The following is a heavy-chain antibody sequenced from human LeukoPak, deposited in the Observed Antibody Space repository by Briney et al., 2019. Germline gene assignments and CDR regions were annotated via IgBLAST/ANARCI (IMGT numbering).Heavy chain of an antibody. J-gene: IGHJ5*02. Sequence: GGSLRLSCGAFGFTFTEAWMSWVRQAPGKGLEWVGRIKTKSDGGTTDYAAPVKGTFTISRDDSKNTRYLQMNSLKTEDTAMYYCTTGSSLGQGTLVSVSS. CDR2: IKTKSDGGTT. CDR3: TTGSS. CDR1: GFTFTEAW. V-gene: IGHV3-15*01.